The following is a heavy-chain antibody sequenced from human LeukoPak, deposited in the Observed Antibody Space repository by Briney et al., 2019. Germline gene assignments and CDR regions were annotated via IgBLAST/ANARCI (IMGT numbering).Heavy chain of an antibody. J-gene: IGHJ4*02. CDR3: ARERIAASGLIDY. D-gene: IGHD6-13*01. CDR2: ISSSTSAI. V-gene: IGHV3-48*01. CDR1: GFTFSSYS. Sequence: GGSLRLSCAASGFTFSSYSMNWVRQAPGKGLEWVSYISSSTSAIYYADSVKGRFTVSRDNAKNSLFLQMNSLRAEDTAVYYCARERIAASGLIDYWGQGTLVTVSS.